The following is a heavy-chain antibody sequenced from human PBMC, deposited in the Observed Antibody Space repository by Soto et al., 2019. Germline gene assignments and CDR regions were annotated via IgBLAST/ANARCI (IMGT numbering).Heavy chain of an antibody. J-gene: IGHJ6*02. CDR2: IWNDGSNN. CDR1: GFTCNNYG. D-gene: IGHD6-13*01. Sequence: QVQLVESGGGVVQPGRSLRLSCAASGFTCNNYGMHWVRQAPGKGLEWLAVIWNDGSNNYYANSVKGRFTISRDNSKNTLYRQMNSLRAEDTAVYYCARRQIPPPTRGAANARGGIDVWGQGTTVTVSS. CDR3: ARRQIPPPTRGAANARGGIDV. V-gene: IGHV3-33*01.